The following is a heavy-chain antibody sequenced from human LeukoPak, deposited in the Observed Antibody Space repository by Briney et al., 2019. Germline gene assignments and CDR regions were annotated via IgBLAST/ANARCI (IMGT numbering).Heavy chain of an antibody. CDR3: ARVWVLKSSPLCDY. CDR2: INPSSGGT. Sequence: ASVKVSCKASGYTFTVYYMQWVRQAPGQGLEWMGWINPSSGGTNYAQKFQGRVTMTRDTSISTAYMELSRLRSDDTAVYYCARVWVLKSSPLCDYWGQGTLVTVSS. CDR1: GYTFTVYY. V-gene: IGHV1-2*02. J-gene: IGHJ4*02. D-gene: IGHD1-26*01.